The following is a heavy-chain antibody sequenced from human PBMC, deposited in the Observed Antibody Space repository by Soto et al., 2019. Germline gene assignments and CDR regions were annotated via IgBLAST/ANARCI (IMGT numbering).Heavy chain of an antibody. D-gene: IGHD1-1*01. V-gene: IGHV3-23*01. CDR2: ISGSVGST. CDR3: EKVDLDQDSFDY. J-gene: IGHJ4*02. Sequence: GGSLRLSCAASGFTFSSYAMSWVRQAPGKGLEWVSAISGSVGSTYYADSVKGRFTISRDNSKNTLYLQMNSLRAEDTAVYYCEKVDLDQDSFDYWGQGTPVTVXS. CDR1: GFTFSSYA.